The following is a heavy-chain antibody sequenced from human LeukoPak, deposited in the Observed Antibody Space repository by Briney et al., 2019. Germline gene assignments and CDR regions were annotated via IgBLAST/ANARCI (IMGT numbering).Heavy chain of an antibody. CDR1: GFTFSSYW. CDR2: ISGSGGST. CDR3: AIRHGYVVPWFDP. V-gene: IGHV3-23*01. D-gene: IGHD5-12*01. Sequence: PGGSLRLSCAASGFTFSSYWMHWVRQAPGKGLEWVSAISGSGGSTYYADSVKGRFTISRDNSKNTLYLQMNSLRAEDTAVYYCAIRHGYVVPWFDPWGQGTLVTVSS. J-gene: IGHJ5*02.